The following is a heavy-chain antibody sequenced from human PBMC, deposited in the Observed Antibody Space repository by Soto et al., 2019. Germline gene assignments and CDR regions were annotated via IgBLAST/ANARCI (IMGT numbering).Heavy chain of an antibody. J-gene: IGHJ4*02. V-gene: IGHV3-33*01. D-gene: IGHD5-12*01. CDR2: IWYDGSNK. CDR3: ASGDVDIVAKNY. Sequence: QVPLVESGGGVVQPGRPLRLSFAASGFTFSSYGMHWVRQAPGKGLEWVAVIWYDGSNKYYADSVKGRFTISRDNSKNMLYLQMNSLRAEDTAVYYCASGDVDIVAKNYWGQGTLVTVSS. CDR1: GFTFSSYG.